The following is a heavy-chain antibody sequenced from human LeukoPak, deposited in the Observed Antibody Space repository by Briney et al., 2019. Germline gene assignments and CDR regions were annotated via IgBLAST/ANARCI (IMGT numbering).Heavy chain of an antibody. V-gene: IGHV3-23*01. D-gene: IGHD6-13*01. CDR3: AKDLRGPAAGTWYFDL. CDR2: ITGSGDTT. J-gene: IGHJ2*01. CDR1: GLTFSSYA. Sequence: GGSLRLSCAASGLTFSSYAMGWVRQAPEKGLEWVSAITGSGDTTYYSASVKGRVTISRDNSRNTLYLQMNSPRAEDTAVYYCAKDLRGPAAGTWYFDLWGRGTLVTVSS.